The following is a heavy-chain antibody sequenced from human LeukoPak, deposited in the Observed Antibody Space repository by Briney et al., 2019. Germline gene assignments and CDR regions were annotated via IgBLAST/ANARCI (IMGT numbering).Heavy chain of an antibody. V-gene: IGHV3-21*01. J-gene: IGHJ4*02. CDR3: ARGVVGASPEGY. CDR1: GFTFSSYS. D-gene: IGHD1-26*01. Sequence: PGGSLRLSCAACGFTFSSYSMNWVRQAPGTGLEWVSSISSSSRYIYYADSVEGRFTISRDNAKNSLYLQMNSLRAEDTAVYYCARGVVGASPEGYWGQGTLVTVSS. CDR2: ISSSSRYI.